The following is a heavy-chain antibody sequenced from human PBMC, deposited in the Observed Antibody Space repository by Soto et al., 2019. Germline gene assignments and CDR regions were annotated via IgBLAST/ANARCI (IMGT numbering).Heavy chain of an antibody. CDR3: AKVRVGIDVDFDY. J-gene: IGHJ4*02. Sequence: GGSLRLSCAASGFTFSNYGMHWVRQAPGKGLEWVAFIWYDGGSTFYADSVKGRFTISRDDSKNTLYLQMSSLRAEDTAMYYCAKVRVGIDVDFDYWGQGALVTVSS. CDR1: GFTFSNYG. D-gene: IGHD2-21*01. V-gene: IGHV3-30*02. CDR2: IWYDGGST.